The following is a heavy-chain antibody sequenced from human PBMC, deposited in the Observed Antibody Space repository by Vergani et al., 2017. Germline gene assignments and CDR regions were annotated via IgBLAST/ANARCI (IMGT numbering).Heavy chain of an antibody. D-gene: IGHD6-6*01. V-gene: IGHV3-9*02. J-gene: IGHJ5*02. CDR2: ISWSSNSI. Sequence: EVQLEESGGGLVLPCRSLRLSCVASGFTSGGYAMRWVRQAPGKGLEWVSGISWSSNSIGYADSVKGRFIISRDNAKNSLYLQMNSLRAEATALYYWAKDLGTSSGGGWFDPWGQGTLVTVFS. CDR3: AKDLGTSSGGGWFDP. CDR1: GFTSGGYA.